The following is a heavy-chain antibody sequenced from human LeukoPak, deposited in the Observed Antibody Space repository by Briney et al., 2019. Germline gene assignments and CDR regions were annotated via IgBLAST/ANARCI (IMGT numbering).Heavy chain of an antibody. CDR3: AKDWGPHFASGSSYFDS. CDR1: GFTFSSDA. D-gene: IGHD3-10*01. CDR2: IIYDGSNK. J-gene: IGHJ4*02. V-gene: IGHV3-30*18. Sequence: GGSLRLSCAASGFTFSSDAMSWVRQAPGKGLEWVAVIIYDGSNKYYADSVKGRFTISRDNAKNTLYLQMSFLRADDTAVHFCAKDWGPHFASGSSYFDSWGQGTLVTVSS.